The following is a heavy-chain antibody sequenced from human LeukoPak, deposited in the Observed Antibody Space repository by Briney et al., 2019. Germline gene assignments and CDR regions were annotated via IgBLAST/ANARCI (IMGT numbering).Heavy chain of an antibody. Sequence: GGSLRLSCAASGFTFSSYAMSWVRQAPGKGLEWVSAISGSSGSTYYADSVKGRFTISRDNSKNTLYLQMNSLRAEDTAVYYCAKDPRGFSSSWYLNYYYGMDVWGQGTTVTVSS. D-gene: IGHD6-13*01. CDR2: ISGSSGST. V-gene: IGHV3-23*01. CDR1: GFTFSSYA. CDR3: AKDPRGFSSSWYLNYYYGMDV. J-gene: IGHJ6*02.